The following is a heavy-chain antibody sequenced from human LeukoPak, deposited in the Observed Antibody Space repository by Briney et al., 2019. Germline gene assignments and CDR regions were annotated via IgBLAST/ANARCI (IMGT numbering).Heavy chain of an antibody. CDR1: AYTVTSYG. J-gene: IGHJ4*02. V-gene: IGHV1-18*01. Sequence: ASVKLSCKASAYTVTSYGISWGRHAPGQGLEWMGCSSAYNGNTNYAQKLQGRVTMTTDTSTNTAYLELRSLSSDDTAVYYCARDAKDSSGYYYLYWGQGTLVTVSS. CDR3: ARDAKDSSGYYYLY. D-gene: IGHD3-22*01. CDR2: SSAYNGNT.